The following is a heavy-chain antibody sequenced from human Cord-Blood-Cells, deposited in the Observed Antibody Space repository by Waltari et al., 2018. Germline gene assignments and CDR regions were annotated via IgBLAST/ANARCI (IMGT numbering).Heavy chain of an antibody. D-gene: IGHD4-4*01. CDR1: GGSISSYY. Sequence: QVQLQESGPGLVKPSETLSLTCTVSGGSISSYYWSWIRQPPGKGLEWIGYIYYSGSTNYNPSLKSRVTISVDTSKNQFSLKLSSVTAADTAVYYCARATTVSNYYYYGMDVWGQGTTVTVSS. J-gene: IGHJ6*02. V-gene: IGHV4-59*01. CDR2: IYYSGST. CDR3: ARATTVSNYYYYGMDV.